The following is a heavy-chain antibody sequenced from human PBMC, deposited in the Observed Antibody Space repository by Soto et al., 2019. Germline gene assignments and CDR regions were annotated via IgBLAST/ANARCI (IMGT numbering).Heavy chain of an antibody. V-gene: IGHV4-39*01. CDR3: AAPRRSVARPGSFPTWLDP. CDR1: GGSLSRSTYY. CDR2: MYYGGSI. D-gene: IGHD5-12*01. J-gene: IGHJ5*02. Sequence: LSLTCTVSGGSLSRSTYYWAWIRQPPGKGLEWIGSMYYGGSIYYNPALKSRVTISADTSKNQFSLKLDPVTGADPAVDYCAAPRRSVARPGSFPTWLDPWGQGTLVTVSS.